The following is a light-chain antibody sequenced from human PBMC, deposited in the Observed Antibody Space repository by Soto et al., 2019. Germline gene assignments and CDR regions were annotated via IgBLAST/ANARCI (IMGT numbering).Light chain of an antibody. Sequence: ELLMTQSPATLSVSPGERATLSCRASQSVSSNLAWYQQKPGQPPRLLIYGASTRATGIPARFSGSGSGTEFTLTISSLQSEDFAVYVCQQYDNWPPGITFGPGTKVDI. CDR1: QSVSSN. CDR3: QQYDNWPPGIT. CDR2: GAS. V-gene: IGKV3-15*01. J-gene: IGKJ3*01.